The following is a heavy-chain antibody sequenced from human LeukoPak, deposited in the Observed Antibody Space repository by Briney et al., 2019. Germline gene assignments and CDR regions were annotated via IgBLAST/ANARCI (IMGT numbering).Heavy chain of an antibody. Sequence: ASVKVSCKASGFTFTSYDINWVRQASGQGLEWTGWMNPNNGNTGYAQKFQGRVTMTRDTSISTAYMELRGLRSEDTAVYYCVRDGEGVAISVNYWFDPWGQGTLVTVSS. D-gene: IGHD3-10*01. CDR1: GFTFTSYD. V-gene: IGHV1-8*01. J-gene: IGHJ5*02. CDR3: VRDGEGVAISVNYWFDP. CDR2: MNPNNGNT.